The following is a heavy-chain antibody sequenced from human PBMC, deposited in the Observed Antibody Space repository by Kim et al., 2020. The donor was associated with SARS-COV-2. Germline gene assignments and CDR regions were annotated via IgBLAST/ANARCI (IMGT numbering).Heavy chain of an antibody. V-gene: IGHV1-69*13. CDR1: GGTFSSYA. Sequence: SVKVSCKASGGTFSSYAISWVRQAPGQGLEWMGGIIPIFGTANYAQKFQGRVTITADESTSTAYMELSSLRSEDTAVYYCARESSPWFGELRCGMDVWGQGTTVTVSS. D-gene: IGHD3-10*01. CDR3: ARESSPWFGELRCGMDV. CDR2: IIPIFGTA. J-gene: IGHJ6*02.